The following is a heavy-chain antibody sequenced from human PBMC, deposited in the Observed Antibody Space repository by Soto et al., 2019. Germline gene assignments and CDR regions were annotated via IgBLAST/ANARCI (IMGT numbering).Heavy chain of an antibody. CDR2: ISAYNGNT. Sequence: QVQLVQSGAEVKKPGASVKVSCKASGYTFTSYGISWVRQAPGQGLEWTGWISAYNGNTNYAQKLQGRVTMTTDTSTSTAYMELRSLRSDDTAVYYCARVITIFGVAEFTQSWGQGTLVTVSS. CDR3: ARVITIFGVAEFTQS. V-gene: IGHV1-18*01. CDR1: GYTFTSYG. D-gene: IGHD3-3*01. J-gene: IGHJ4*02.